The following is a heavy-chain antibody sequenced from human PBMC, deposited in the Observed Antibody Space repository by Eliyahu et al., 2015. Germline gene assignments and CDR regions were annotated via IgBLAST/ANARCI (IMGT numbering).Heavy chain of an antibody. V-gene: IGHV1-69*01. CDR1: GRTFTSHD. Sequence: QVQLVQSGAEVKKPGSWVKVSCKASGRTFTSHDIXWVRQAPGQGLEWMGGITPIFGTXNYAQKFQDRVTITADQSTSIAYLELSSLRSDDTAVYFCARNPSSGSTYYFDYWGQGTLVTVSS. J-gene: IGHJ4*02. CDR2: ITPIFGTX. D-gene: IGHD3-22*01. CDR3: ARNPSSGSTYYFDY.